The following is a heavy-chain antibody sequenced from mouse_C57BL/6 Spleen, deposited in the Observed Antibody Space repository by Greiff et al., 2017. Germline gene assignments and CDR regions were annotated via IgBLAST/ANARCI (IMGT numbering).Heavy chain of an antibody. CDR3: ARRGDPIDY. CDR2: IYPGDGDT. J-gene: IGHJ2*01. D-gene: IGHD3-3*01. Sequence: QVQLQQSGAELVKPGASVKISCKASGYAFSSYWMNWVKQGPGKGLEWIGQIYPGDGDTNYNGKFKGKATLTADKSSSTAYMQHSSLTSEDSAVYFCARRGDPIDYWGQGTTLTVSS. V-gene: IGHV1-80*01. CDR1: GYAFSSYW.